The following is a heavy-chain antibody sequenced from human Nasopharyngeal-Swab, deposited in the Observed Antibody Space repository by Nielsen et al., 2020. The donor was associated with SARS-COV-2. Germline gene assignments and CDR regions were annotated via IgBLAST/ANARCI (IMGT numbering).Heavy chain of an antibody. Sequence: SVKVSCKASGDTFTNSAISWVRQAPGQGLEWMGGIVPALGLPNYAQKFRGRVTISADRSTTTSYLELSSLRSEDTAIYYCAREGEYGSYDAIDYWGQGTLVTVSS. D-gene: IGHD3-10*01. CDR2: IVPALGLP. CDR1: GDTFTNSA. J-gene: IGHJ4*02. CDR3: AREGEYGSYDAIDY. V-gene: IGHV1-69*10.